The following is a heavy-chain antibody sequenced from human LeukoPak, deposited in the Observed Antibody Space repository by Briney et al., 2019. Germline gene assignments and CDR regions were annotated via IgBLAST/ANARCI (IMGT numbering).Heavy chain of an antibody. D-gene: IGHD1-26*01. CDR1: GYIVAAYY. V-gene: IGHV1-2*02. CDR3: ARHRNSQSTGAGDY. Sequence: ASVKVSCKASGYIVAAYYLHWVRQAPGQGLEWMGWINPNTGGPFYAQRFQGRVTMTWDTSISTAYMELTRVTSDDTAIYYCARHRNSQSTGAGDYWGQGTLLTVSS. J-gene: IGHJ4*02. CDR2: INPNTGGP.